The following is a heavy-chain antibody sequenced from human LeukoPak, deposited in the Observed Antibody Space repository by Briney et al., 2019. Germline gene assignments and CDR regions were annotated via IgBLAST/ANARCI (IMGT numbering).Heavy chain of an antibody. CDR1: GGSFSGYY. V-gene: IGHV4-34*01. CDR3: ARARYSSSWYFY. Sequence: SETLSLTCAVYGGSFSGYYWSWIRQPPRKGLEWIGEINHSGSTNYNPSLKSRVTISVDTSKNQFSLKLSSVTAADTAVYYCARARYSSSWYFYWGQGTLVTVSS. CDR2: INHSGST. J-gene: IGHJ4*02. D-gene: IGHD6-13*01.